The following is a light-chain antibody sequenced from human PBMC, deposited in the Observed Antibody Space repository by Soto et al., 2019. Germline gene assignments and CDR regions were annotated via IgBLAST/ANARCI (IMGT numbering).Light chain of an antibody. V-gene: IGKV1-39*01. CDR2: AAS. CDR1: QDIGVF. J-gene: IGKJ2*01. CDR3: QQTYNTPRT. Sequence: DIQMTQSPSSLSASVGDRVTITCRASQDIGVFLNWYQQKPGKAPKCLIYAASNLESRVPSRFSGSGSGTAFNFTISSLQFDDLATYYCQQTYNTPRTFGQGTRVDI.